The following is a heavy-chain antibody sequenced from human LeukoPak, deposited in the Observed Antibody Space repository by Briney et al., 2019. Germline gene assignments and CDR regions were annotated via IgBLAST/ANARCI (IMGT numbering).Heavy chain of an antibody. Sequence: GRSLRLSCAASAFTVTINYMSWVRHAPGKGLEWVSVIYSGGTTYYTDSVKGRFTLSRHNSQNTLYLQMNSMSAEDTAVYYCARHNRDGYTSYFDYWGQGTLVTVSS. J-gene: IGHJ4*02. D-gene: IGHD5-24*01. CDR1: AFTVTINY. CDR3: ARHNRDGYTSYFDY. CDR2: IYSGGTT. V-gene: IGHV3-53*04.